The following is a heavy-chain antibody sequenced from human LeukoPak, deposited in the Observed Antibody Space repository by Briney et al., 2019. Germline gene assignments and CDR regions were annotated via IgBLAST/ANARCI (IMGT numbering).Heavy chain of an antibody. Sequence: GGSLRLSCAAPGFTFSSYAMSWVRQAPGKGLEWVSAISGSGGSTYYADSVKGRFTISRDNSKNTLYLQMNSLRAEDTAVYYCAKDPRYYYDSSGYYYGILYYFDYWGQGTLVTVSS. CDR2: ISGSGGST. CDR1: GFTFSSYA. CDR3: AKDPRYYYDSSGYYYGILYYFDY. J-gene: IGHJ4*02. D-gene: IGHD3-22*01. V-gene: IGHV3-23*01.